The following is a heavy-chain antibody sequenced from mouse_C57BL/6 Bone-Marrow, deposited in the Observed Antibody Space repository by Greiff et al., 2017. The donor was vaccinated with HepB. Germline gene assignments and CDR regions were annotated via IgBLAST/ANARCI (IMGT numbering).Heavy chain of an antibody. D-gene: IGHD1-1*01. J-gene: IGHJ1*03. V-gene: IGHV2-2*01. Sequence: QVQLQQSGPGLVQPSQSLSITCTVSGFSLTSYGVHWVRQSPGKGLEWLGVIWSGGSTDYNAAFIYRLSISKDNSKSQVFFKMNSRQADDTAIYYCARMHYYGSSSNWYFDVWGTGTTVTVSS. CDR1: GFSLTSYG. CDR3: ARMHYYGSSSNWYFDV. CDR2: IWSGGST.